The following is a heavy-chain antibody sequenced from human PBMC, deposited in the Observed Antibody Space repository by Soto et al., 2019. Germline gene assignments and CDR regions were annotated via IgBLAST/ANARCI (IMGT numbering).Heavy chain of an antibody. CDR2: INGDGSST. J-gene: IGHJ5*02. Sequence: HPGGSLRLSCAASGFTFSSYWMHWVRQAPGKGLVWISRINGDGSSTSYADSVKGRFTIFRDNAKNTLYLQMNSLGAEDTAVYYCGRDTNYKIDLWGQGTLVTVSS. CDR3: GRDTNYKIDL. D-gene: IGHD3-10*01. CDR1: GFTFSSYW. V-gene: IGHV3-74*01.